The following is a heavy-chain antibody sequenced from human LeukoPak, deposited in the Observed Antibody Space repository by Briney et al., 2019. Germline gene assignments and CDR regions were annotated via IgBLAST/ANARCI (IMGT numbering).Heavy chain of an antibody. V-gene: IGHV3-74*01. CDR2: INSDGTT. Sequence: GGSLRLSCAASGFTFSSYEMNWVRQGPGEGLVWVSRINSDGTTTYADSVKGRFTISRDNAKNTLYLQMNSLRVEDTAVYYCARDWYYSIDYWGRGTLVTVSS. J-gene: IGHJ4*02. CDR3: ARDWYYSIDY. D-gene: IGHD3-16*01. CDR1: GFTFSSYE.